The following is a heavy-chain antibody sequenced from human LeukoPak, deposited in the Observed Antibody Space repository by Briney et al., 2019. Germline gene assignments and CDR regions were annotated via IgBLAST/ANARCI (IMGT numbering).Heavy chain of an antibody. V-gene: IGHV3-21*01. Sequence: PGGSLRLSCAASGFTFSSYSMNWVRQAPGKGLEWVSSISSSSSYIYYADSVKGRFTISRDNAKNSLYLQMNSLRAEDTAVYYCARDRSSGWAFDIWGQGTMVTVSS. CDR2: ISSSSSYI. CDR1: GFTFSSYS. D-gene: IGHD6-19*01. J-gene: IGHJ3*02. CDR3: ARDRSSGWAFDI.